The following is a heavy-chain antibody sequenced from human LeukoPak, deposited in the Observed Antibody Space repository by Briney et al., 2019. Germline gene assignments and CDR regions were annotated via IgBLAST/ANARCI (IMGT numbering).Heavy chain of an antibody. CDR1: GGSISSYY. D-gene: IGHD1-26*01. CDR2: IYTSGST. J-gene: IGHJ4*02. CDR3: AREGEEVGATRHEV. V-gene: IGHV4-4*07. Sequence: SETLSLTCTVSGGSISSYYWSWIRQPAGEGLEWIGRIYTSGSTNYNPSLKSRVTMSVDTSKNQFSLKLSSVTAADTAVYYCAREGEEVGATRHEVWGQGTLVTVSS.